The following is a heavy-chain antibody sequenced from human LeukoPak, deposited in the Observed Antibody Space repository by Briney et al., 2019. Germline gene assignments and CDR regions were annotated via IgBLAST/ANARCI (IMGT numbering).Heavy chain of an antibody. Sequence: GGSLRLSCVASGFIFNNYEMNWVRQAPGKGLDLVAFISSSGRSIYYAASVKGRFTISRDNAKNSLYLQMNSLRAEDTAVYYCAGDNIANGDLDYLDYWGQGTLVTVSS. CDR2: ISSSGRSI. CDR3: AGDNIANGDLDYLDY. CDR1: GFIFNNYE. D-gene: IGHD4-17*01. V-gene: IGHV3-48*03. J-gene: IGHJ4*02.